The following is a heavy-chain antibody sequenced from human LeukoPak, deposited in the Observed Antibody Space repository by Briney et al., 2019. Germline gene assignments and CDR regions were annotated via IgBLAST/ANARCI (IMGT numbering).Heavy chain of an antibody. V-gene: IGHV3-23*01. D-gene: IGHD3-3*01. CDR3: VRDDDFGFDH. J-gene: IGHJ4*02. CDR1: GFTFSSYA. CDR2: ISGSGGST. Sequence: GGSLRLSCAASGFTFSSYAMSWVRQAPGKGLEWVSAISGSGGSTYYADSVKGRFTISRDNSKDTMYLQMNNLRAEDTALYYCVRDDDFGFDHWGQGTLVTVSS.